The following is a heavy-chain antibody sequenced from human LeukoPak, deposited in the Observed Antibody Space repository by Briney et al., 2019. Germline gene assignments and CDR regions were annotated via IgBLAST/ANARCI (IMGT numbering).Heavy chain of an antibody. CDR2: ISGSSRYI. D-gene: IGHD3-3*01. CDR3: ASSYITIFSNANWFDP. Sequence: GGSLRLSCAASGSTFRTFSMNWVRQAPGKGLEWVSSISGSSRYIYYADSVKGRFTISRDNAKNSLYLQMNSLRAEDTAVYYCASSYITIFSNANWFDPWGQGTLVTVSS. V-gene: IGHV3-21*01. CDR1: GSTFRTFS. J-gene: IGHJ5*02.